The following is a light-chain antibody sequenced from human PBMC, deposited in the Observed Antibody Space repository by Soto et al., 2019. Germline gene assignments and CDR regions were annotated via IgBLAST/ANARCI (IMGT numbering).Light chain of an antibody. V-gene: IGLV2-8*01. Sequence: QSVLTQPPSASGSPGQSVTISCTGTSSDVGSYNYVSWYQQHPDKAPKLIIYGVNERPSGVPDRFSGSKSGNTASLTVSGLQAEDEADYYCTSYAGSNNPVVFGGGTKVTV. J-gene: IGLJ3*02. CDR3: TSYAGSNNPVV. CDR1: SSDVGSYNY. CDR2: GVN.